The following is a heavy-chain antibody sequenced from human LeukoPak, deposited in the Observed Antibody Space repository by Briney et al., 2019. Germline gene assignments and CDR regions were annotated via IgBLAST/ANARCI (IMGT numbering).Heavy chain of an antibody. CDR1: GFTFSSYG. CDR2: ISGSGGST. Sequence: SGGSLRLSCAASGFTFSSYGMSWVRQAPGKGLEWVSAISGSGGSTYYADSVKGRFTISRDNSKNTLYLQMNSLRAEDTAVYYCAKSSLLWFGELSMFDPWGQGTLVTVSS. V-gene: IGHV3-23*01. D-gene: IGHD3-10*01. J-gene: IGHJ5*02. CDR3: AKSSLLWFGELSMFDP.